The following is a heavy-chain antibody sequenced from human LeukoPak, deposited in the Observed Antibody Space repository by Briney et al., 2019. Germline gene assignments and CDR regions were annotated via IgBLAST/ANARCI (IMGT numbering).Heavy chain of an antibody. CDR2: INPNSGGT. D-gene: IGHD5-24*01. Sequence: ASVKVSCKASGYTFTGYYIHWVRQAPGQGLEWMGWINPNSGGTNYAQKFQVRVTMTRDTSISTAYMELSRLRSDDTAVYYCARGPNNNYQLDYWGQGTLVTVSS. CDR3: ARGPNNNYQLDY. J-gene: IGHJ4*02. CDR1: GYTFTGYY. V-gene: IGHV1-2*02.